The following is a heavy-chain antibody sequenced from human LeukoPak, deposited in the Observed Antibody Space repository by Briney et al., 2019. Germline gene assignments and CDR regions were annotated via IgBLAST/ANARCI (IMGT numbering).Heavy chain of an antibody. J-gene: IGHJ4*02. CDR1: GFAFSGYW. D-gene: IGHD5-18*01. CDR3: ARGGAYNYEPLDY. Sequence: GGSLRLSCAASGFAFSGYWIYWVRQAPGKGLVWVSRINSGGSDTTHADSVKGRFTISGDNAENTRYLQMNSLRAEDTAVYYCARGGAYNYEPLDYWGQGTLVTVSS. V-gene: IGHV3-74*01. CDR2: INSGGSDT.